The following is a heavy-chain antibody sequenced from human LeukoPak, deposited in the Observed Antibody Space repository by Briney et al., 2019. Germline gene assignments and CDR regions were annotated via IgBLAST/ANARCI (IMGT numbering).Heavy chain of an antibody. CDR2: IYHSGST. D-gene: IGHD2-15*01. CDR3: ASHCSGGSCYEGYNWFDP. Sequence: SETLSLTCAVSGSSISSGYYWGWIRQPPGKGLEWIGSIYHSGSTNYNPSLKSRVTISVDTSKNQFSLKLSSVTAADTAVYYCASHCSGGSCYEGYNWFDPWGQGTLVTVSS. V-gene: IGHV4-38-2*01. J-gene: IGHJ5*02. CDR1: GSSISSGYY.